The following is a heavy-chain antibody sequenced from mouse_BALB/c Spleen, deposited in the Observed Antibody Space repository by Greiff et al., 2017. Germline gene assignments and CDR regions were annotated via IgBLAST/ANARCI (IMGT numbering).Heavy chain of an antibody. CDR1: GFTFSSYA. CDR3: ARDRGGAYAMDY. V-gene: IGHV5-9-4*01. Sequence: EVQRVESGGGLVKPGGSLKLSCAASGFTFSSYAMSWVRQSPEKRLEWVAEISSGGSYTYYPDTVTGRFTISRDNAKNTLYLEMSSLRSEDTAMYYCARDRGGAYAMDYWGQGTSVTVSS. J-gene: IGHJ4*01. CDR2: ISSGGSYT. D-gene: IGHD1-1*02.